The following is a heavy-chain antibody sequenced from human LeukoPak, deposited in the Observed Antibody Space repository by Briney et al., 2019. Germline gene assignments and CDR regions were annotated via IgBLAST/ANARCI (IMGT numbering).Heavy chain of an antibody. CDR1: GFTFSSFA. J-gene: IGHJ4*02. CDR3: VRGGSSWTFDY. CDR2: ISISGGAT. Sequence: GGSLRLSCAASGFTFSSFAMSWVRQAPGKGLEWVSAISISGGATYYADSVKGRFTISRDNSKNTLFLQMISLRPEDSATYFCVRGGSSWTFDYWGQGTLVTVSS. D-gene: IGHD6-13*01. V-gene: IGHV3-23*01.